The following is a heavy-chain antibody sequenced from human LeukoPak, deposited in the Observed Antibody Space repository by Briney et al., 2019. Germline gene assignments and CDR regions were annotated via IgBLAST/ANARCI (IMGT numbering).Heavy chain of an antibody. D-gene: IGHD5-18*01. CDR2: INPSGGST. CDR1: GYTFTSYY. J-gene: IGHJ3*02. CDR3: AISLPGPRAIQLWLWMDAFDI. Sequence: GASVNVSCLASGYTFTSYYMHWVRQAPGQGLEWMGIINPSGGSTSYAQKFQGRVTMTRDMSTSTVYMELSSLRSEDTAVYYCAISLPGPRAIQLWLWMDAFDIWGQGTMVTVSS. V-gene: IGHV1-46*01.